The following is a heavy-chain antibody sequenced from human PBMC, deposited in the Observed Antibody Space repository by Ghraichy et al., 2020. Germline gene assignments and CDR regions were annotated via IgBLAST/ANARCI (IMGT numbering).Heavy chain of an antibody. CDR2: ISSSSSTI. D-gene: IGHD2-2*01. Sequence: GSLRLSCAASGFTFSSYSMNWVRQAPGKGLEWVSYISSSSSTIYYADSVKGRFTISRDNAKNSLYLQMNSLRDEDTAVYYCARDPRGYCSSTSCYCYYYGMDVWGQGTTVTVSS. CDR1: GFTFSSYS. J-gene: IGHJ6*02. CDR3: ARDPRGYCSSTSCYCYYYGMDV. V-gene: IGHV3-48*02.